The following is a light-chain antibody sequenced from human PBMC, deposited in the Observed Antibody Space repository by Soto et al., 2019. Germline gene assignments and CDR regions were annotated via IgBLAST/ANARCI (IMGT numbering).Light chain of an antibody. J-gene: IGKJ5*01. CDR3: QQSYTTPIT. CDR1: QSISSW. CDR2: AAF. Sequence: DLQMTQAPSTLSSSVGDRVTITCLASQSISSWLAWYQQKPGKAPKLLIYAAFSLQSGVPSRFSGSGSGTDFTLTISSLQPEDFATYYCQQSYTTPITFGQGTRLENK. V-gene: IGKV1-39*01.